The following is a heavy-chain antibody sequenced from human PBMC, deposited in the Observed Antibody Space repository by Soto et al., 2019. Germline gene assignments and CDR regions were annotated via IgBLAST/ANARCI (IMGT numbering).Heavy chain of an antibody. CDR3: ARDQRHHPERRADAFDI. J-gene: IGHJ3*02. V-gene: IGHV1-69*13. Sequence: SVKVSCKASGGTFSSYAISWVRQAPGQGLEWMGGIIPIFGTANYAQKFQGRVTITADESTSTAYMELSSLRSEDTAVYYCARDQRHHPERRADAFDIWGQGTMVTVSS. CDR1: GGTFSSYA. CDR2: IIPIFGTA.